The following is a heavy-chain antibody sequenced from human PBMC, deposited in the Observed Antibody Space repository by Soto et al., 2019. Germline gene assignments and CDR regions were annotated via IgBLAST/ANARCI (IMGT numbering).Heavy chain of an antibody. J-gene: IGHJ6*02. V-gene: IGHV3-66*04. D-gene: IGHD1-26*01. CDR1: GFTVSSKY. CDR3: TRRVVTSGSYSRVPYYYYGMDV. Sequence: PGGSLRLSCAASGFTVSSKYMSWVRQAPGKGLEWVSLIQSGGPTYYADSVKGRFTISRDTSENTVHLQMDSLRAEDTAVYYCTRRVVTSGSYSRVPYYYYGMDVWGQGTTVTVSS. CDR2: IQSGGPT.